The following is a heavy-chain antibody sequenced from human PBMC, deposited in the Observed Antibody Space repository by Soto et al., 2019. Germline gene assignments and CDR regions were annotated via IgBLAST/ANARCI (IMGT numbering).Heavy chain of an antibody. CDR1: GGSISSYY. Sequence: SETLSLTCTVSGGSISSYYWSWIRQPAGKGLEWIGHIYISGSTNYNPSLKSRVTMSVDSSKNQFSLKLSSVTAADTAVYYCARGVTIYYYGSSGSNWFDPWGQGTLVTVSS. D-gene: IGHD3-22*01. CDR2: IYISGST. CDR3: ARGVTIYYYGSSGSNWFDP. J-gene: IGHJ5*02. V-gene: IGHV4-4*07.